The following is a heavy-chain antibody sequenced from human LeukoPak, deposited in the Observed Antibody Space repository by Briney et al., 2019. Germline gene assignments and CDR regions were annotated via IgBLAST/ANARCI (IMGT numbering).Heavy chain of an antibody. V-gene: IGHV1-18*01. CDR2: ISAYNGNT. CDR1: GYTFTSYG. Sequence: ASVKVSCKASGYTFTSYGISWVRQAPGQGLEWMGRISAYNGNTNYAQKLQGRVTMTTDTSTSTAYMELRSLRSDDTAVYYCARVGGTAYCGGDCYPEPFDYWGQGTLVTVSS. CDR3: ARVGGTAYCGGDCYPEPFDY. D-gene: IGHD2-21*02. J-gene: IGHJ4*02.